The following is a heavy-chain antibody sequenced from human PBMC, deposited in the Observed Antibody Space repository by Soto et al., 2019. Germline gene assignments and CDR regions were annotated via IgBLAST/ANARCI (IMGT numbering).Heavy chain of an antibody. CDR3: ARPKYYYGSGSLLFDY. CDR1: GYSFTSYW. J-gene: IGHJ4*02. V-gene: IGHV5-51*01. CDR2: IYPGDSDT. Sequence: GESLKISCKGSGYSFTSYWIGWVRQMPGKGLEWMGIIYPGDSDTRHSPSFQGQVTISADKSISTAYLQWSSLKASDTAMYYCARPKYYYGSGSLLFDYWGQGTLVTVSS. D-gene: IGHD3-10*01.